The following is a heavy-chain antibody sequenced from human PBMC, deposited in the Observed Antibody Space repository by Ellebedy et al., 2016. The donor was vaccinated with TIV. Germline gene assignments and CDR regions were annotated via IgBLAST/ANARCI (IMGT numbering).Heavy chain of an antibody. D-gene: IGHD4-17*01. CDR3: ARDLDYGDYYYFDY. V-gene: IGHV1-2*02. J-gene: IGHJ4*02. Sequence: AASVKVSCKASGYTFTDYRLDWVRQAPGHGLEWMGWINPNGGGIHYVQKFQGRVTMTGDTSISTAYLELRRLTSDDTAVYYCARDLDYGDYYYFDYWGQGTLVTVSS. CDR2: INPNGGGI. CDR1: GYTFTDYR.